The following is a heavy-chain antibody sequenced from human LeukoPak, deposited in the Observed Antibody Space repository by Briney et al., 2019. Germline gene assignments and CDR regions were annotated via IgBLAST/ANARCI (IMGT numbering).Heavy chain of an antibody. J-gene: IGHJ4*02. CDR2: IYISGST. CDR3: ARGIINIAVAGPYSDY. CDR1: GGSISSYY. V-gene: IGHV4-59*01. Sequence: PSETLSLTCTVSGGSISSYYWSWIRQPPGKGLEWIGYIYISGSTNYNPSLKSRVTLSLDTSKYQFSLKLSSVTAADTAVYYCARGIINIAVAGPYSDYWGQGTLVTVSS. D-gene: IGHD6-19*01.